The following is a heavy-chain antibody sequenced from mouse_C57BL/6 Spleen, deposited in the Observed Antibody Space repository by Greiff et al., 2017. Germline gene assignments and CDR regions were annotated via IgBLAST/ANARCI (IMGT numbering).Heavy chain of an antibody. CDR3: ARDDYYGSSLAWFAY. CDR1: GFTFSDYG. CDR2: ISSGSSTI. V-gene: IGHV5-17*01. D-gene: IGHD1-1*01. Sequence: EVKVVESGGGLVKPGGSLKLSCAASGFTFSDYGMHWVRQAPEKGLEWVAYISSGSSTIYYADTVKGRFTISRDNAKNTLFLQMTSLRSEDTAMYYCARDDYYGSSLAWFAYWGQGTLVTVSA. J-gene: IGHJ3*01.